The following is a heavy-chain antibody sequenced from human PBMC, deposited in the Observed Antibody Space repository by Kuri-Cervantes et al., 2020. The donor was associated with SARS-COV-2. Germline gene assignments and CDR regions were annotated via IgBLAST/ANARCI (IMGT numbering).Heavy chain of an antibody. D-gene: IGHD6-19*01. CDR3: ARERGSGLDY. CDR1: GFTVSSNY. J-gene: IGHJ4*02. Sequence: GGSLRLSCAASGFTVSSNYMSWVRQAPGKGLEWVSVIYSGGSTFYADSVKGRFTISRDNSKNTLYLQINSLRADDTAVYYCARERGSGLDYWGQGTLVTVSS. CDR2: IYSGGST. V-gene: IGHV3-53*01.